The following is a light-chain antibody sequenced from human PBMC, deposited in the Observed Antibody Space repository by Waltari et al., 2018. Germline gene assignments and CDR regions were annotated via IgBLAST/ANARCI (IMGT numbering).Light chain of an antibody. CDR3: QHYDSSALWT. CDR1: QTVNNNY. Sequence: EIVLTQSPATLSLSPGERATLSFRASQTVNNNYLAWYQQKPGLAPRLLIYDAFNRTSGIPDRFSGSVSGTDVTLTITRLEPEDFAVYYCQHYDSSALWTFGQGTKVEI. V-gene: IGKV3D-20*01. CDR2: DAF. J-gene: IGKJ1*01.